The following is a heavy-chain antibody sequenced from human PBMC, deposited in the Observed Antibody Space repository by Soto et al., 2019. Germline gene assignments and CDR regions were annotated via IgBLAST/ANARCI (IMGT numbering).Heavy chain of an antibody. J-gene: IGHJ6*02. V-gene: IGHV1-69*02. D-gene: IGHD3-10*01. CDR3: AAHGEQSYYYYYGMDV. CDR2: IIPILGIA. Sequence: QVQLVQSGAEVKKPGSSVKVSCKASGGTFSSYTISWVRQAPGQGLEWMGRIIPILGIANYAQKFQGRVTVTADKSTITGYMELSSLRSEDTAVDYCAAHGEQSYYYYYGMDVWGQGTTVTVSS. CDR1: GGTFSSYT.